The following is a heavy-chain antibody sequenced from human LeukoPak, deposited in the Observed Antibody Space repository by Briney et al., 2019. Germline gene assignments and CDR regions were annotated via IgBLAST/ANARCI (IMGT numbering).Heavy chain of an antibody. Sequence: ASVKVSRKASGYTFTGHYIHWVRQAPGQGLEWMGWINPNSGGTNYAQNFQGRVTMTRDTSISTAYIELRRLRSDDTAVYYCARGGPVVGATTGSFDYWGQGTLVTVSS. J-gene: IGHJ4*02. CDR2: INPNSGGT. V-gene: IGHV1-2*02. D-gene: IGHD1-26*01. CDR3: ARGGPVVGATTGSFDY. CDR1: GYTFTGHY.